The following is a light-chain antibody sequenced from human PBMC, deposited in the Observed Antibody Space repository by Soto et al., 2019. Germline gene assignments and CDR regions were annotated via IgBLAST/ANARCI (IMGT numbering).Light chain of an antibody. Sequence: QSVLTQPASVSGSPGQSITISCTGTSSDVGHYIDVSWYQQHPGKAPKLIIYEVSNRPSGVSNRFSGSKSGNTASLTISGLQAEDAADYYCSSYTTSATGVFGGGTKLTVL. CDR1: SSDVGHYID. CDR2: EVS. CDR3: SSYTTSATGV. V-gene: IGLV2-14*01. J-gene: IGLJ3*02.